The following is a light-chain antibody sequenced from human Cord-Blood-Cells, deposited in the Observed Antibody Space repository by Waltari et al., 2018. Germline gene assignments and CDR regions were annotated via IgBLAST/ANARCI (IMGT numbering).Light chain of an antibody. CDR3: SSYTSSSTLV. J-gene: IGLJ2*01. CDR1: SSDVGGYNY. Sequence: QSAPTPPASVSGSPGQSITISCTGTSSDVGGYNYVSWYQQHPGKTPKLMIYDVSNRPSGVSNRFAGSKSGNTASLTISGLQAEDEADYYCSSYTSSSTLVFGGGTKLTVL. V-gene: IGLV2-14*01. CDR2: DVS.